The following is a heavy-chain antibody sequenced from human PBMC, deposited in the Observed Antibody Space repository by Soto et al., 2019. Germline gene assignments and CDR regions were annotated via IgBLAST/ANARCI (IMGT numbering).Heavy chain of an antibody. CDR1: GYTFTSYD. D-gene: IGHD1-1*01. V-gene: IGHV1-8*01. CDR3: ARRAETNGWNGFGADKYYFDF. Sequence: ASVKVSCKASGYTFTSYDIYWVRQATGQGLEWMGWMNPNTGNSGYAQRFQGRVTVTSDTSINTVHMELSSLRSEDTAVYYCARRAETNGWNGFGADKYYFDFWGQGTLVTVSS. J-gene: IGHJ4*02. CDR2: MNPNTGNS.